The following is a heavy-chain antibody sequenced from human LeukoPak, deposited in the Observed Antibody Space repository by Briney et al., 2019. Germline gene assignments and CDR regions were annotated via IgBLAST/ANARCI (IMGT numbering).Heavy chain of an antibody. J-gene: IGHJ3*01. V-gene: IGHV3-21*01. CDR3: AKGSSSWSL. CDR2: ISSSSSYI. Sequence: GESLNISCAASGFTFSSYSMNWVRQAPGKGLEWVSFISSSSSYIYYADSVKGRFTISRDNAKNSLYLKMNSLRAEDTAVYYCAKGSSSWSLWGQGTMVTVSS. CDR1: GFTFSSYS. D-gene: IGHD6-13*01.